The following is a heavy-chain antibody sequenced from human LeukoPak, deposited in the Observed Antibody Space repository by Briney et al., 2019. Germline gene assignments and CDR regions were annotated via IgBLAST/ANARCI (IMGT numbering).Heavy chain of an antibody. J-gene: IGHJ4*02. V-gene: IGHV3-74*01. CDR1: GFTFSNFA. CDR3: ASGIPYSYVY. D-gene: IGHD5-18*01. CDR2: IDTNGSST. Sequence: GGSLRLSCSVSGFTFSNFAMHWVRQAPGKGLVWVSRIDTNGSSTIYADSVKGRFTISRDNAKNTLYLQMNSLSAEDTAVYYCASGIPYSYVYWGQGTLVTVSS.